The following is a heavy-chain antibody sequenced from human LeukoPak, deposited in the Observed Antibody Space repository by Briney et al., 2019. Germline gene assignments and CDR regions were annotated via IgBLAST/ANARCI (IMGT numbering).Heavy chain of an antibody. D-gene: IGHD1-1*01. J-gene: IGHJ3*02. CDR3: AKDRWTEVDAFDI. V-gene: IGHV3-23*01. CDR2: ISGSGGST. Sequence: GGSLRLSCAASGFTFISYAMSWVRQAPGKGLDWVSAISGSGGSTYYADSVKGRFTISRDNSKNTLYLQMNSLRAEDTAVYYCAKDRWTEVDAFDIWGQGTMVTISS. CDR1: GFTFISYA.